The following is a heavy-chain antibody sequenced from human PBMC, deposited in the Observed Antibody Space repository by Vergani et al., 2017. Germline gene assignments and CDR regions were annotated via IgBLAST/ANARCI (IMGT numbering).Heavy chain of an antibody. CDR1: GYSISSGYY. J-gene: IGHJ4*02. CDR3: ARRDKDTSGHIDY. Sequence: QVQLQESGPGLVKPSETLSLTCAVSGYSISSGYYWGWIRQPPGKGLEWIGSIYHSGSTYYNPSLKSRVTISVATSKNQFSLKLSSVTAADTAVYYCARRDKDTSGHIDYWGQGTLVTVSS. CDR2: IYHSGST. V-gene: IGHV4-38-2*01. D-gene: IGHD3-10*01.